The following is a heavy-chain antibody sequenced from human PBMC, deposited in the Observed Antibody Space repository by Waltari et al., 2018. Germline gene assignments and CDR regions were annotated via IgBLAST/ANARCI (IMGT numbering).Heavy chain of an antibody. J-gene: IGHJ4*02. Sequence: QVQLQQSGPGLVKPSETLSLTCAISGDNVTNNSSAWTLITKSPSRGLEWLGRTYYRSKWYSDYAVSVSGRITISPDTSKNQFSLQLNSVTPEDTAVYFCVRGGSFCSGGTCYGYFDYWGQGTLVTVSS. D-gene: IGHD2-15*01. CDR2: TYYRSKWYS. V-gene: IGHV6-1*01. CDR3: VRGGSFCSGGTCYGYFDY. CDR1: GDNVTNNSSA.